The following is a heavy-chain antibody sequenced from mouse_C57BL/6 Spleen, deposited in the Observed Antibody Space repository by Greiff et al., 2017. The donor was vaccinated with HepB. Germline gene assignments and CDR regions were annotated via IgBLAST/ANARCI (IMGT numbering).Heavy chain of an antibody. CDR3: TVYYGSRGWYFDV. Sequence: EVKLQESGGGLVQPGGSMKLSCVASGFTFSNYWMNWVRQSPEKGLEWVAQIRLKSDNYATHYAESVKGRFTISRDDSKSSVYLQMNNLRAEDTGIYYCTVYYGSRGWYFDVWGTGTTVTVSS. J-gene: IGHJ1*03. CDR1: GFTFSNYW. D-gene: IGHD1-1*01. V-gene: IGHV6-3*01. CDR2: IRLKSDNYAT.